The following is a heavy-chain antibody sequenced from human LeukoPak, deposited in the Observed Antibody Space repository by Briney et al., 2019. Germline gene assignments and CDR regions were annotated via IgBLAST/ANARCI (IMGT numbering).Heavy chain of an antibody. CDR2: ISTSGGSS. V-gene: IGHV3-23*01. Sequence: GESLRLSCAASGFTFSSYNMSWVRQAPGKGLEWVSGISTSGGSSSYADSVKGRFTISRDNPRNTLYMQMNSLRAEDTALYYCAIMHPYYDGSGYWVQWGQGTLVTVSS. J-gene: IGHJ4*02. CDR1: GFTFSSYN. CDR3: AIMHPYYDGSGYWVQ. D-gene: IGHD3-22*01.